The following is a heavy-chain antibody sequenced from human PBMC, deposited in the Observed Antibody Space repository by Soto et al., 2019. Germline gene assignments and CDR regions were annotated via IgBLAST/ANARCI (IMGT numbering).Heavy chain of an antibody. Sequence: SVKVSCKASGGTFDNFIMNWVRQTPGRGLEWMGGIVPMLGTPTYAEKFKGRVTISATGSTSTMYMEVRSLRSEDTAIYYCARNGTYSSSLSQYSGMDVWGQGTTVTVSS. J-gene: IGHJ6*02. CDR2: IVPMLGTP. V-gene: IGHV1-69*13. CDR3: ARNGTYSSSLSQYSGMDV. D-gene: IGHD1-26*01. CDR1: GGTFDNFI.